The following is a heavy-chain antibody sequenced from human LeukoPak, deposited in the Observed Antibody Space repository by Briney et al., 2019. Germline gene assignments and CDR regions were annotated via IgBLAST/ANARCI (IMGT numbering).Heavy chain of an antibody. V-gene: IGHV3-33*06. D-gene: IGHD6-19*01. CDR3: AKEQSVAGFDY. J-gene: IGHJ4*02. CDR1: VLTFSSYG. CDR2: IWYDGSNK. Sequence: PGRSLRLSCALSVLTFSSYGMHWVRQAPGKGLEWVAVIWYDGSNKYYADSVKGRFTISRDNSKNTLYLQMNSLRAEDTAVYYCAKEQSVAGFDYWGQGTLVTVSS.